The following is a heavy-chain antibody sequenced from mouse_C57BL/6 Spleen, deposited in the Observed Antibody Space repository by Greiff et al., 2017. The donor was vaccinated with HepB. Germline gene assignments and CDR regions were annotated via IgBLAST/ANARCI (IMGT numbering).Heavy chain of an antibody. CDR2: IRSKSNNYAT. D-gene: IGHD1-1*01. Sequence: EVMLVESGGGLVQPKGSLKLSCAASGFSFNTYAMNWVRQAPGKGLEWVARIRSKSNNYATYYADSVKDRFTITRDDSESMLYLQMNNLKTEDTAMYYCVRHYYGSSSAWFAYWGQGTLVTVSA. J-gene: IGHJ3*01. V-gene: IGHV10-1*01. CDR3: VRHYYGSSSAWFAY. CDR1: GFSFNTYA.